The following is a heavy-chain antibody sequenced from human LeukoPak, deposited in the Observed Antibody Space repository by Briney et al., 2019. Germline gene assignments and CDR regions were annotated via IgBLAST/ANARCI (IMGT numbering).Heavy chain of an antibody. CDR1: GFNFTNYG. CDR3: ANRHGLIDTRHFDY. J-gene: IGHJ4*02. D-gene: IGHD3-22*01. Sequence: RSGGALRLSCAAFGFNFTNYGLSWVRQGPGKGMEWGSDIRSGGRTIYYAESVKGRFTLSRDDSHNTVYLQMNRLRAADTAAYYCANRHGLIDTRHFDYWGQGTLVPISS. CDR2: IRSGGRTI. V-gene: IGHV3-23*01.